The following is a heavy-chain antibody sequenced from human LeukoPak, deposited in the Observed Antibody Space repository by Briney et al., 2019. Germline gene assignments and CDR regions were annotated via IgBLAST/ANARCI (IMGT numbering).Heavy chain of an antibody. Sequence: PGGSLRLSCAASGLNFSDFSMNWVRQAPGKGLEWVSYISSSITTTYYLDSVKGRFIVSRDNAKNSLYLQMNSLRAEDTAVYYCARSLTGGFSIYAPVAYWGQGVLVTVSS. CDR1: GLNFSDFS. D-gene: IGHD5/OR15-5a*01. CDR2: ISSSITTT. J-gene: IGHJ4*02. V-gene: IGHV3-48*01. CDR3: ARSLTGGFSIYAPVAY.